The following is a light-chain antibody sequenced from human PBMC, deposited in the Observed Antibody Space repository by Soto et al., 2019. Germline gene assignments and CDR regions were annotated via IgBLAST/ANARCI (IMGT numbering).Light chain of an antibody. CDR3: QRYGDSPT. CDR2: AAS. Sequence: EIVLTQSPGTLSLSPGERATLSCRASQSVTSSYLAWYQQKAGQAPRLLIYAASSRATGIPDRFRGSGSGTDFTLTISRLEPEDFAVYYCQRYGDSPTFGGGTKVDIK. CDR1: QSVTSSY. V-gene: IGKV3-20*01. J-gene: IGKJ4*01.